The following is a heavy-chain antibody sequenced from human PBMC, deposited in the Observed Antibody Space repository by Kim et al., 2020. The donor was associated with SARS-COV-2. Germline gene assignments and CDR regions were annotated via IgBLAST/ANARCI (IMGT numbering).Heavy chain of an antibody. D-gene: IGHD3-22*01. CDR2: ISGSGGST. CDR1: GFTFSSYA. J-gene: IGHJ4*02. V-gene: IGHV3-23*01. Sequence: GGSLRLSCAASGFTFSSYAMSWVRQAPGKGLEWVSAISGSGGSTYSADSVKGRFTISRDNSMNTLYLQMHSLRADDTAVYYCARCERYYYDSMDYWGQGTLVTVSS. CDR3: ARCERYYYDSMDY.